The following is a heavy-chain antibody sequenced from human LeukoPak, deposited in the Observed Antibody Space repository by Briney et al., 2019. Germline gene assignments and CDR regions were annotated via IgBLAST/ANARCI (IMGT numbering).Heavy chain of an antibody. J-gene: IGHJ4*02. CDR1: GFTFSAYW. V-gene: IGHV3-74*01. CDR2: VKYDGSTT. CDR3: ARDLNWLLFDY. D-gene: IGHD3-9*01. Sequence: PGGSLRLSCGAPGFTFSAYWMHWVRQAPGKGLVWVSRVKYDGSTTTYADSVRGRFTISRDNAKNILYLQMNSLRVEDTAVYYCARDLNWLLFDYWGQGTLVTVSS.